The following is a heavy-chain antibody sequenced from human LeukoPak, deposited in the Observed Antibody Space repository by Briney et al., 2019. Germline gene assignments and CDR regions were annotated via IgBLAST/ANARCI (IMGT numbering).Heavy chain of an antibody. CDR1: GGSISSYY. D-gene: IGHD6-6*01. Sequence: PSETLSLTCTVSGGSISSYYWSWIRQPPGKGLEWIGYIYYSGSTDYNPSLKSRVTISVDTSKNQFSLKLSSVTAADTAVYYCAREGSSSSNYYYYYMDVWGKGTTVTVSS. CDR3: AREGSSSSNYYYYYMDV. CDR2: IYYSGST. V-gene: IGHV4-59*01. J-gene: IGHJ6*03.